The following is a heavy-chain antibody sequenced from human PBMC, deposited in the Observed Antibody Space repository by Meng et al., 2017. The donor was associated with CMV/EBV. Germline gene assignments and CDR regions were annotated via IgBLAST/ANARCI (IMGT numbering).Heavy chain of an antibody. J-gene: IGHJ5*02. D-gene: IGHD3-3*01. V-gene: IGHV1-18*01. CDR3: ARDFGQLRFLEWLSRTWFDP. CDR1: GYTFTSYG. Sequence: ASVKVSCKASGYTFTSYGISWVRRAPGQGLEWMGWISAYNGNTNYAQKLQGRVTMTTDTSTSTAYMELRSLRSDDTAVYYCARDFGQLRFLEWLSRTWFDPWGQGTLVTVSS. CDR2: ISAYNGNT.